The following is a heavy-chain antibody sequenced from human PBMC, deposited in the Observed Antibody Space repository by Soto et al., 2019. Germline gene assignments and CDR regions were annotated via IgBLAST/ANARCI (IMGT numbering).Heavy chain of an antibody. CDR1: GGSISSSSYY. J-gene: IGHJ6*02. V-gene: IGHV4-39*01. Sequence: QLQLQESGPGLVKPSETLSLTCTVSGGSISSSSYYWGWIRQPPGKGLEWIGSIYYSGSTYYNPSLKSRVTISVDTSKNQFSLKRSSVTAADTAVYYCARRSSGWYVSGYYYYGMDVWGQGTTVTVSS. D-gene: IGHD6-19*01. CDR2: IYYSGST. CDR3: ARRSSGWYVSGYYYYGMDV.